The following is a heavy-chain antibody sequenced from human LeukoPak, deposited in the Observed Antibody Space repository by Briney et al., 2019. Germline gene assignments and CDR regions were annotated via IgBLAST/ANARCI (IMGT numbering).Heavy chain of an antibody. D-gene: IGHD4-23*01. CDR1: GFSFSSYW. CDR2: IKQDGSDK. J-gene: IGHJ4*02. CDR3: ARGGGHLDC. V-gene: IGHV3-7*03. Sequence: GGSLRLSCAASGFSFSSYWMSWVRQTPGKGLEWVANIKQDGSDKYYLTSVRGRFTISRDNAKNSLFLQMNSLRVEDTAVYYCARGGGHLDCWGQGTLVTVSS.